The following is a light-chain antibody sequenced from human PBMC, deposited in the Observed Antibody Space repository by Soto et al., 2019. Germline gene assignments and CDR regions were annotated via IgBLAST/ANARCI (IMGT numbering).Light chain of an antibody. CDR2: DAS. V-gene: IGKV3-11*01. CDR1: QSVSSY. CDR3: QQRSNWSGST. J-gene: IGKJ3*01. Sequence: EIVLTQSPATLSLSPGERATPSCRASQSVSSYLAWYQQKPGQAPRLLIYDASNRATGIPARFSGSGSGTDFTLTISSLEPEDFAVYYCQQRSNWSGSTFGPGTKVDIK.